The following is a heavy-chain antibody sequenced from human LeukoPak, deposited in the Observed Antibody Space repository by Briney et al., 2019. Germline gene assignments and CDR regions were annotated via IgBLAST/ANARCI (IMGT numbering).Heavy chain of an antibody. CDR2: INSDGSST. J-gene: IGHJ4*02. V-gene: IGHV3-74*01. CDR3: ARVMDYEGYLDY. Sequence: QPGGSLRLSCAASGFTFSSYWMHWVRQAPGKGLVWVSRINSDGSSTSYADSVKGRFTISRDNAKNTLYLQMNSLRAEDTAVYYCARVMDYEGYLDYWGQGTLVTVSS. D-gene: IGHD3-22*01. CDR1: GFTFSSYW.